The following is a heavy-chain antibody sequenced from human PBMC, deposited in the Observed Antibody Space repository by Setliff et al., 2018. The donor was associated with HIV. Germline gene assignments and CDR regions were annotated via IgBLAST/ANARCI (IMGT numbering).Heavy chain of an antibody. CDR1: GYTFTDYY. CDR3: ARRVPPIPSGDLDY. D-gene: IGHD4-17*01. V-gene: IGHV1-2*02. Sequence: GASVKVSCKASGYTFTDYYIHWVRQAPGQGLEWMGWINPNSSDTNYAQKFQGRVTMTRDTSISTAYMDQSRLRSDDTAVYYCARRVPPIPSGDLDYWGQGTLVTVSS. CDR2: INPNSSDT. J-gene: IGHJ4*02.